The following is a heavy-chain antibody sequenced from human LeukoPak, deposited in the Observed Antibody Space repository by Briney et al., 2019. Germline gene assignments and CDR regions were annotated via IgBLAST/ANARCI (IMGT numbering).Heavy chain of an antibody. CDR3: ARAGPPMDYYYYYGMDV. V-gene: IGHV4-59*01. CDR1: GGSISSYY. J-gene: IGHJ6*02. Sequence: PSETLSLTCTVSGGSISSYYWSWLRQPPGKGLEWIGYIYYSGSTNYNPSLKSRVTISVDTSKNQFSLKLSSVTAADTAVYYCARAGPPMDYYYYYGMDVWGQGTTVTVSS. D-gene: IGHD5-24*01. CDR2: IYYSGST.